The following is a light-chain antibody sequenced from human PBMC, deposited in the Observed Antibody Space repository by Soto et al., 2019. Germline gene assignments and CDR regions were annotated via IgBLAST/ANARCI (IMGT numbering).Light chain of an antibody. J-gene: IGKJ5*01. CDR1: QSIHTS. CDR2: DST. CDR3: QQRNVWPPIT. V-gene: IGKV3-11*01. Sequence: VVTQSPATLSLSPGERATLSCTASQSIHTSLAWYQQKSGKPPRLVIYDSTLRANGVPDRFGGSRSGTEFTLTINSLEPEDFAVYYCQQRNVWPPITFGQGRLLEVK.